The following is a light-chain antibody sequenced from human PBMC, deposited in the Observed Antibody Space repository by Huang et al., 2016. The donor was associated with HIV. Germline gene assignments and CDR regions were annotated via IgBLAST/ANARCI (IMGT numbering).Light chain of an antibody. CDR3: QQYNNWPPT. V-gene: IGKV3D-15*01. Sequence: EIVMTQSPATLSVSPGEGGTLSCRASQSVNTNLAWYQQKPGQAPRPLISGASTRATGIPARFSGSGSGTEFTHTISSLQSEDFAVYYCQQYNNWPPTFGPGTKVDIK. CDR1: QSVNTN. CDR2: GAS. J-gene: IGKJ3*01.